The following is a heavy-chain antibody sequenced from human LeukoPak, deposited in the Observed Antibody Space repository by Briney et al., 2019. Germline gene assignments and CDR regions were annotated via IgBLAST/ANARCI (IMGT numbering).Heavy chain of an antibody. CDR3: ARAIRYQLLSDY. CDR2: MNPNSANT. J-gene: IGHJ4*02. Sequence: ASVKVSCKASGYTFSTYDINWLRQAAGQGLEWMGWMNPNSANTGFAQKFQGSAAITRDTSPATAYLELSSLTSEDTAVYYCARAIRYQLLSDYWGQGTLVTVSS. V-gene: IGHV1-8*03. D-gene: IGHD2-2*01. CDR1: GYTFSTYD.